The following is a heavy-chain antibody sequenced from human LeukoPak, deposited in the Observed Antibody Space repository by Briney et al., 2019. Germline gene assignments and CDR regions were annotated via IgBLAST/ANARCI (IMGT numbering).Heavy chain of an antibody. J-gene: IGHJ3*02. D-gene: IGHD3-22*01. CDR1: GDSISSGDYY. Sequence: SQTLSLTCTVSGDSISSGDYYWSWLRQPAGKGLEWIGRISSSGSTNYNPSLKSRVTISVDTSKNQFSLKLSSVTAADTAVYFCARGPYSYDSSGAFDIWGQGTMVTVSS. V-gene: IGHV4-61*02. CDR2: ISSSGST. CDR3: ARGPYSYDSSGAFDI.